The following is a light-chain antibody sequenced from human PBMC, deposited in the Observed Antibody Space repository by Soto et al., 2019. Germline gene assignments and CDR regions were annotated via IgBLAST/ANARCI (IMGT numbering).Light chain of an antibody. CDR1: SSDVGGYNY. V-gene: IGLV2-8*01. CDR2: EVS. CDR3: SSYAGSNNVV. J-gene: IGLJ2*01. Sequence: QSALTQPPSASGSPGQSVTISCTGTSSDVGGYNYVSWYQQHPGKPPKLMIYEVSKRPSGVPDRFSGSKSGSTASLTVSGLQAEDGADYYCSSYAGSNNVVFGGGTKVTVL.